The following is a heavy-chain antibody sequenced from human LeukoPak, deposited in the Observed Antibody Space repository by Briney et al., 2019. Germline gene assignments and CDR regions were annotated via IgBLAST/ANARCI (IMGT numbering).Heavy chain of an antibody. D-gene: IGHD2-2*01. CDR2: IGASGGST. Sequence: GGSLRLSCAASGFTFSSYAMSWVRQAPGKGLEWVSAIGASGGSTYYADSVKGRFTISRDNSKNTLYLQMNSLRAEDTAVYYCAKPAGYCSSTTCFKFDYWGQGTLVTVSS. V-gene: IGHV3-23*01. CDR1: GFTFSSYA. CDR3: AKPAGYCSSTTCFKFDY. J-gene: IGHJ4*02.